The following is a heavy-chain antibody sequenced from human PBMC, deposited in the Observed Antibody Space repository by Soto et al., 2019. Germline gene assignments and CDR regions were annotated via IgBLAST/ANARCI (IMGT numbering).Heavy chain of an antibody. CDR2: IYSGGST. CDR1: GFTVSSNY. CDR3: VRGGDGSGWFHYFDY. V-gene: IGHV3-53*04. J-gene: IGHJ4*02. D-gene: IGHD6-19*01. Sequence: EVQLVESGGGLVQPGGSLRLSCAASGFTVSSNYMSWVRQAPGKGLEWVSVIYSGGSTYYADSVKGRFTISRHNSKNTLYLQMNSLRAEDTAVYYCVRGGDGSGWFHYFDYWGQGTLVTVSS.